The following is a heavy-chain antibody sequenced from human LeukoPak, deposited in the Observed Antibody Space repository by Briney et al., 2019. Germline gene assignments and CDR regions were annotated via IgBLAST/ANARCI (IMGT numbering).Heavy chain of an antibody. CDR3: AKEGGKYYYSSSNYPIDY. V-gene: IGHV3-23*01. J-gene: IGHJ4*02. D-gene: IGHD3-22*01. Sequence: GGSLRLSCAASGFTFSGYSMNWVRQAPGKGLEWVSSVSGSSGSTYYADSVKGRFTISRDDSKNTLYLQMNSLRAEDTAVYYCAKEGGKYYYSSSNYPIDYWGQGTLVTVSS. CDR1: GFTFSGYS. CDR2: VSGSSGST.